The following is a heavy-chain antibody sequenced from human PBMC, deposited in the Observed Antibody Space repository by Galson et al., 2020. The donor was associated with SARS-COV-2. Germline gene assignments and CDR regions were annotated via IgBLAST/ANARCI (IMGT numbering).Heavy chain of an antibody. CDR2: IFPGDSGI. V-gene: IGHV5-51*01. CDR1: GYSFSSAW. J-gene: IGHJ4*02. D-gene: IGHD2-21*01. Sequence: HGESLKISCKGSGYSFSSAWIGWVRQMPGKGLGWMGIIFPGDSGIRYTPAFQGRVTISADKSISTAYLEWSSRQVSDTAMYYCERRTRDWYFVDFDYWGQGTLVTVSS. CDR3: ERRTRDWYFVDFDY.